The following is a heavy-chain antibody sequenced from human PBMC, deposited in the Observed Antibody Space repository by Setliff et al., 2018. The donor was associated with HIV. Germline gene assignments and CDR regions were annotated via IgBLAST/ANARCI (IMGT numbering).Heavy chain of an antibody. CDR1: GYSITNGNY. D-gene: IGHD3-10*01. J-gene: IGHJ4*02. CDR3: ARDRALRFSKSPSFNYFDV. V-gene: IGHV4-38-2*02. CDR2: ISSTGHT. Sequence: SETLSLTCLVFGYSITNGNYWAWIRQSPGKGLEWIGSISSTGHTYYNPSHKSRLTMSVDTAKNRFSLKLISVTAADTAVYYCARDRALRFSKSPSFNYFDVWGQGALVT.